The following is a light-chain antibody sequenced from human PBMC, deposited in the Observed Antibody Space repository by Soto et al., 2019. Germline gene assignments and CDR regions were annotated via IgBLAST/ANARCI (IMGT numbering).Light chain of an antibody. Sequence: NFMLTQPHSVSESPGKTVTISCTRSSGSIASNDVQWYQQRPGSAPTTVIYENNQRPPGVPDRFSGSTDGSSNYASLTISGLQTEDEADYYCQSYDSSTVVFGGGTKLTVL. CDR2: ENN. CDR1: SGSIASND. J-gene: IGLJ2*01. V-gene: IGLV6-57*04. CDR3: QSYDSSTVV.